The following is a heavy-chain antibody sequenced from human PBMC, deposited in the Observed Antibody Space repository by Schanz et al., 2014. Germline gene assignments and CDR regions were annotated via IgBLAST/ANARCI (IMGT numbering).Heavy chain of an antibody. V-gene: IGHV1-46*01. J-gene: IGHJ6*02. D-gene: IGHD4-17*01. CDR2: INPSGGST. CDR1: GYTFTRYY. Sequence: QVQLVQSGAEVKKPGASVKVSCKASGYTFTRYYIHWVRQAPGQGLEWMGIINPSGGSTTYAQKIQGRVTMTSDTSTSTVDMELSSLRPEDTAVYYCARNYGGHSEESDRYGMDVWGQGTTVTVSS. CDR3: ARNYGGHSEESDRYGMDV.